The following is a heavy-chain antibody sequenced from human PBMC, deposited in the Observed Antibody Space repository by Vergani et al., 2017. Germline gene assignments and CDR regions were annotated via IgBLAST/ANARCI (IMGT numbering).Heavy chain of an antibody. CDR3: ARGPQGAYYDFWDGYYTSYGMDV. D-gene: IGHD3-3*01. CDR2: ISSSGSTI. CDR1: GFTFSDYY. Sequence: QVQLVESGGGLVKPGGSLRLSCAASGFTFSDYYMSWIRQAPGKGLEWVSYISSSGSTIYYADSVKGRFTVSRDNAKNSLYVQMNSLRAEDTAVYYCARGPQGAYYDFWDGYYTSYGMDVWRQGTTVTVSS. J-gene: IGHJ6*01. V-gene: IGHV3-11*04.